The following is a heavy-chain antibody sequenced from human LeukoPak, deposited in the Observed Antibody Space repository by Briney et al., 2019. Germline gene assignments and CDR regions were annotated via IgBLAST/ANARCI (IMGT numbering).Heavy chain of an antibody. CDR3: ARAMVVAATHFGY. CDR2: IYHSGST. CDR1: GVSISSGGYS. Sequence: SETLSLTCAVSGVSISSGGYSWSWIRQPPGKGLEWIGYIYHSGSTYYSPSLKSRVTISVDRFKNQFSLKLSSVTAADTAVYYCARAMVVAATHFGYWGQGTLVTVSS. J-gene: IGHJ4*02. D-gene: IGHD2-15*01. V-gene: IGHV4-30-2*01.